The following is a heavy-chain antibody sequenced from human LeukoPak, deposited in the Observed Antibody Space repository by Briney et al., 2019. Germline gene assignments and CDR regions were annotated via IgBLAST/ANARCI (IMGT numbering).Heavy chain of an antibody. CDR1: GFNLSTYS. J-gene: IGHJ4*02. Sequence: GGSLRLSCAASGFNLSTYSMNWVRQAPGKGLEWVSSISSSSSYMYYADSVKGRFIISRDNAKNSLYLQLKTLRGEDTAVYYCVRDAFSSSWLGDYWGLGTLVTVSS. CDR2: ISSSSSYM. V-gene: IGHV3-21*01. D-gene: IGHD6-13*01. CDR3: VRDAFSSSWLGDY.